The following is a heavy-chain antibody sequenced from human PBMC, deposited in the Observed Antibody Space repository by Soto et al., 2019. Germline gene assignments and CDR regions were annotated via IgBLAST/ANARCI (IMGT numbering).Heavy chain of an antibody. CDR2: IDPSDSYT. CDR3: ARHITYYDFWSGYDY. CDR1: GYSFTSYW. V-gene: IGHV5-10-1*01. J-gene: IGHJ4*02. Sequence: GESLKISCKGSGYSFTSYWISWVRQMPGKGLEWMGRIDPSDSYTNYSPSFQGHVTISADKSISTAYLQWSSLKASDTAMYYCARHITYYDFWSGYDYWGQGTLVTVSS. D-gene: IGHD3-3*01.